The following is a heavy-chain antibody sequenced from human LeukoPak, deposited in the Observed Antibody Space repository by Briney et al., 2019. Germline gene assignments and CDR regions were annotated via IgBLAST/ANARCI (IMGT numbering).Heavy chain of an antibody. CDR3: ARVTLQGPQEDYYDSSGYSLGAFDI. CDR2: IIPIFGTA. Sequence: SVTVSCKASGGTFSSYAISWVRQAPGQGLEWMGGIIPIFGTANYAQKFQGRVTITADESTSTAYMELSSLRSEDTAVYYCARVTLQGPQEDYYDSSGYSLGAFDIWGQGTMVTVSS. CDR1: GGTFSSYA. V-gene: IGHV1-69*13. J-gene: IGHJ3*02. D-gene: IGHD3-22*01.